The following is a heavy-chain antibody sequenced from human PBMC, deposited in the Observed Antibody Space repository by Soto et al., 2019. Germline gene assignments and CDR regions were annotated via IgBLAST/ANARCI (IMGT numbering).Heavy chain of an antibody. J-gene: IGHJ4*02. CDR1: GGSISSGGYY. CDR2: IYYSGST. CDR3: ARATGYSGYDYFSRTYYFDY. V-gene: IGHV4-31*03. D-gene: IGHD5-12*01. Sequence: TLSLTCTVSGGSISSGGYYWSWIRQHPGKGLEWIGYIYYSGSTYYNPSLKSRVTISVDTSKNQFSLKLSSVTAADTAVYYCARATGYSGYDYFSRTYYFDYWGQGTLVTVSS.